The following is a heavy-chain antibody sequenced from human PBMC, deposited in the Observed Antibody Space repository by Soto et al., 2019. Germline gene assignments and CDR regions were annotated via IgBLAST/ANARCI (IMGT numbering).Heavy chain of an antibody. D-gene: IGHD3-10*01. CDR2: ISYDGSNK. CDR1: GFTFSSYA. J-gene: IGHJ4*02. Sequence: GSLRLSCAASGFTFSSYAMHWVRQAPGKGLEWVAVISYDGSNKYYADSVKGRFTISRDNSKNTLYLQMNSLRAEDTAVYYCARDGSDYYGSGSLDYWGQGTLVTVSS. V-gene: IGHV3-30-3*01. CDR3: ARDGSDYYGSGSLDY.